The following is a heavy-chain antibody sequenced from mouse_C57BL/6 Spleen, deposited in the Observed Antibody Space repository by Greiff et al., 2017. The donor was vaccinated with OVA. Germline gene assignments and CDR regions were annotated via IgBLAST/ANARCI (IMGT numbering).Heavy chain of an antibody. CDR3: ARRDMGYSNYVGYAMDY. Sequence: QVQLQQPGAELVKPGASVKLSCKASGYTFTSYWMHWVKQRPGQGLEWIGMIHPNSGSTNYNEKFKSKATLTVDKSSSTAYMQLSSLTSEDSAVYYCARRDMGYSNYVGYAMDYWGQGTSVTVSS. CDR1: GYTFTSYW. CDR2: IHPNSGST. D-gene: IGHD2-5*01. J-gene: IGHJ4*01. V-gene: IGHV1-64*01.